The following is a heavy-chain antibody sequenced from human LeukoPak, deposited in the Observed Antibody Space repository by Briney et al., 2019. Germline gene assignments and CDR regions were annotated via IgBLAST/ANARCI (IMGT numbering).Heavy chain of an antibody. CDR2: IKQDGSEK. Sequence: PGGSLRLSCAASGFTFSSYSMNWVRQAPGKGLEWVANIKQDGSEKYYVDSVKGRFTISRDNAKNSLYLQMNSLRAEDTAVYYCARVGFRVVMSFDYWGQGTLVTVSS. D-gene: IGHD3-3*01. J-gene: IGHJ4*02. V-gene: IGHV3-7*01. CDR1: GFTFSSYS. CDR3: ARVGFRVVMSFDY.